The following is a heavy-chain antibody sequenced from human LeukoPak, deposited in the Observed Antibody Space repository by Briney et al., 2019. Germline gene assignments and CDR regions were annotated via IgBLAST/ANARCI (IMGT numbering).Heavy chain of an antibody. CDR3: ARDGYYDFWSGYLGYYYYYMDV. V-gene: IGHV3-74*01. D-gene: IGHD3-3*01. J-gene: IGHJ6*03. CDR2: INSDGSST. Sequence: GGSLRLSCAASRFTFSTYWMHWVRQAPGKGLVWVSRINSDGSSTSYADSVKGRFAISRDNAKNTLYLQMNSLRAEDTAVYYCARDGYYDFWSGYLGYYYYYMDVWGKGTTVTVSS. CDR1: RFTFSTYW.